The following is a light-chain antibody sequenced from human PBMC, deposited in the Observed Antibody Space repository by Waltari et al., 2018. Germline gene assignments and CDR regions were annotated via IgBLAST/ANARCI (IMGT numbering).Light chain of an antibody. CDR3: LQVPFT. Sequence: GVLTQSPLSLAVTLGQPASISSKSSQSLLDSNGNVYLDWYLQRPGQSPRRLIYQVSKRDSGVPDRFSGSGSDTDFTLRISRVEADDVGTYYCLQVPFTFGPGTKMEVK. V-gene: IGKV2-30*01. CDR2: QVS. J-gene: IGKJ3*01. CDR1: QSLLDSNGNVY.